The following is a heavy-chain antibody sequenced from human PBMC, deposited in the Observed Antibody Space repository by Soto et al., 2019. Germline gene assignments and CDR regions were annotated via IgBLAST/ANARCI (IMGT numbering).Heavy chain of an antibody. CDR1: GFTFSSYG. CDR2: IWYDGSNK. CDR3: VRDYGDELMGAFDI. J-gene: IGHJ3*02. Sequence: QVQLVESGGGVVQPGRSLRLSCAASGFTFSSYGMHWVRQAPGKGREWVAVIWYDGSNKYYADSVKGRFTISRDNSKNTRYLQMNSLRAEDTAVYYCVRDYGDELMGAFDIWGQGTMVTVSS. D-gene: IGHD4-17*01. V-gene: IGHV3-33*01.